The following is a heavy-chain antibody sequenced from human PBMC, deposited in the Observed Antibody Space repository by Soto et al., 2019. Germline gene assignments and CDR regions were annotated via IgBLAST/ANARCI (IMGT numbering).Heavy chain of an antibody. D-gene: IGHD6-13*01. J-gene: IGHJ4*02. Sequence: GESLKISCKGSGYSFTSYWLGWVRQMPGKGLEWMGIIYPGDSDTRYSPSFQGQVTLSADKSISTAYLQWSSLKAADTAMYYCARHKGESSSWYYFDYWGKGTLVTVSS. V-gene: IGHV5-51*01. CDR2: IYPGDSDT. CDR1: GYSFTSYW. CDR3: ARHKGESSSWYYFDY.